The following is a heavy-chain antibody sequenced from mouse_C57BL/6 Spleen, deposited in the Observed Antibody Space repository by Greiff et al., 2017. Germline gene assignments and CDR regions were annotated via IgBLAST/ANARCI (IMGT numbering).Heavy chain of an antibody. CDR3: ARCDSSGPFAY. CDR1: GYTFTSYW. D-gene: IGHD3-2*02. V-gene: IGHV1-53*01. J-gene: IGHJ3*01. CDR2: INPSNGGT. Sequence: QVHVKQPGTELVKPGASVKLSCKASGYTFTSYWMHWVKQRPGQGLEWIGNINPSNGGTNYNEKFKSKATLTVDKSSSTAYMQLSSLTSEDSAVYYCARCDSSGPFAYWGQGTLVTVSA.